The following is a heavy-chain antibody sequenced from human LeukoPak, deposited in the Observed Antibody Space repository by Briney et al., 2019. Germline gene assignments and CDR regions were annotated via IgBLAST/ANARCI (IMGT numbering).Heavy chain of an antibody. J-gene: IGHJ5*02. V-gene: IGHV4-59*01. D-gene: IGHD1-26*01. Sequence: SETLSLTCTVSGGSISSYYWSWIRQPPGKGLEWIGYIYDSGTTKYNPSLKSRVTMSADTSRNQFSLKLNSVTAADTAVYYCARCRSGSRSFWLDPWGQGTLVTVSS. CDR2: IYDSGTT. CDR1: GGSISSYY. CDR3: ARCRSGSRSFWLDP.